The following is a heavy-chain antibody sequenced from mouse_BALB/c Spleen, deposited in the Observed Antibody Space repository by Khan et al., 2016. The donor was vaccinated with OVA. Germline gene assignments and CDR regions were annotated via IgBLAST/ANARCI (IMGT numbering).Heavy chain of an antibody. J-gene: IGHJ3*01. D-gene: IGHD1-2*01. Sequence: QVQLKQSGTELARPGASVKLSCKASGYTFIDYNINWVKQRTGQGLEWIGEISPGSGNTYYNEKFKGKATLTADKSSSTAYMQISSLTSEDSAVYFCAREYGSWFPYWGQGTLVTVSA. CDR1: GYTFIDYN. V-gene: IGHV1-77*01. CDR2: ISPGSGNT. CDR3: AREYGSWFPY.